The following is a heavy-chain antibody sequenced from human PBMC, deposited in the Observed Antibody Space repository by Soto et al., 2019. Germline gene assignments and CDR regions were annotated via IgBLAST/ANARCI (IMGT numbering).Heavy chain of an antibody. CDR3: ARLGSGSYYNGVFLF. V-gene: IGHV4-4*02. Sequence: PSETLSLTCAVSGGSISSSNWWSWVRQPPGKGLEWIGEIYHSGSTNYNPSLKSRVTISVDKSKNQFSLKLSSVTAADTAVYYCARLGSGSYYNGVFLFWGQGTLVTVSS. J-gene: IGHJ4*02. D-gene: IGHD3-10*01. CDR1: GGSISSSNW. CDR2: IYHSGST.